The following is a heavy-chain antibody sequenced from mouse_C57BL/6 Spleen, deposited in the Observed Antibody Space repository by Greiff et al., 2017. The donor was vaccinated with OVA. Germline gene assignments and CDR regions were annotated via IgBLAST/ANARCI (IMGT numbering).Heavy chain of an antibody. CDR1: GYTFTDHT. CDR2: IYPRDGST. Sequence: VQLQQSDVELVKPGASVKISCKVSGYTFTDHTIHWMKQRPEQGLEWIGYIYPRDGSTKYNEKFKGKATLTADKSSSTAYMQLNSLTSEDSAVYFCARRDILGYYALDYWGQGTSVTVSA. V-gene: IGHV1-78*01. D-gene: IGHD1-3*01. CDR3: ARRDILGYYALDY. J-gene: IGHJ4*01.